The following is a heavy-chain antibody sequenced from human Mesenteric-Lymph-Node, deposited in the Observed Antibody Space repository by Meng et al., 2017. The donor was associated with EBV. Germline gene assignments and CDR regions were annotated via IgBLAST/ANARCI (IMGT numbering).Heavy chain of an antibody. D-gene: IGHD6-13*01. CDR3: ARGYSSSWYYFDY. V-gene: IGHV4-61*01. Sequence: QVQLQESGPGLVKPSGXLSLTRTGSGGSVSSSSYYWSWIRQPPGKGLEWIGEINHSGSTNYNPSLKSRVTISVDTSKNQFSLKLSSVTAADTAVYYCARGYSSSWYYFDYWGQGTLVTVSS. CDR2: INHSGST. J-gene: IGHJ4*02. CDR1: GGSVSSSSYY.